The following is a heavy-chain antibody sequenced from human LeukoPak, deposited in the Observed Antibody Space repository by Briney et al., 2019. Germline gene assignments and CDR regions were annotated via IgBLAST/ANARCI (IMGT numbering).Heavy chain of an antibody. CDR1: GFTFSSYA. J-gene: IGHJ4*02. V-gene: IGHV3-23*01. Sequence: PGGSLRLPCAASGFTFSSYAMSWVRQAPGKGLEWVSTISVSGGSTYYAESVKGRFTISRDNAKNSLYLQMNSLRAEDTAVYYCARFGIAVAGDYWGQGTLVTVSS. CDR3: ARFGIAVAGDY. CDR2: ISVSGGST. D-gene: IGHD6-19*01.